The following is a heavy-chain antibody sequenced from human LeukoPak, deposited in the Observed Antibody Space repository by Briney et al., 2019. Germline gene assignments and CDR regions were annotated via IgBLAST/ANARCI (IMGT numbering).Heavy chain of an antibody. CDR2: IKQDGSEE. Sequence: GGSLRLSCAASGFIFSRYWMSWVRQAPGKGLEWVANIKQDGSEEYYVDSVKGRFTIFRDNARNSLYLQMNSLSVEDTAVYYCARVIVGTTSGLNHWGQGTLVTVSS. CDR1: GFIFSRYW. D-gene: IGHD1-26*01. J-gene: IGHJ4*02. V-gene: IGHV3-7*01. CDR3: ARVIVGTTSGLNH.